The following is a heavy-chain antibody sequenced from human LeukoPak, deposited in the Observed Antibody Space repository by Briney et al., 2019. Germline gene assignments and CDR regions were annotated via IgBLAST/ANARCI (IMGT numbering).Heavy chain of an antibody. CDR1: GFTFSSYS. Sequence: PGGSLRLSCAASGFTFSSYSMNWVRQAPGKGLEWVSYISSSSSTIYYADSVKGRFTISRDNAKNSLYLQMNSLRAEDTAVYYCARGSSWYLRWFDPWGQGTLVTVSS. V-gene: IGHV3-48*01. D-gene: IGHD6-13*01. CDR2: ISSSSSTI. CDR3: ARGSSWYLRWFDP. J-gene: IGHJ5*02.